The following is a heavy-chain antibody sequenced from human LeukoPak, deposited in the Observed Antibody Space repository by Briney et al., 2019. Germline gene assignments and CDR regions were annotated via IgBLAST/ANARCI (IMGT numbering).Heavy chain of an antibody. CDR1: GFTVSSNY. J-gene: IGHJ6*02. Sequence: GGSLRLSCAASGFTVSSNYMSWVRQAPGKGLEWVSVIYSGGSTYYADSVKGRFTISRHNSKNTLYLQVNSLRAEDTAVYYCARAEVYYYYGMDVWGQGTTVTVSS. D-gene: IGHD1-14*01. V-gene: IGHV3-53*04. CDR2: IYSGGST. CDR3: ARAEVYYYYGMDV.